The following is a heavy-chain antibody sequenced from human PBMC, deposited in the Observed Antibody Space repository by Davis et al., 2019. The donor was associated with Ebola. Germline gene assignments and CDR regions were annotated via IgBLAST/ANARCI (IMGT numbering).Heavy chain of an antibody. D-gene: IGHD1-26*01. Sequence: GESLKISCAVSGFSFSSYWMTWVRQAPGKGLEWVANIKQDGSEKYYVDSVKGRSTISRDNAKSSLYLQMNSLRAEDTAVYYCARFYSGNYFDYWGQGTLVTVSS. CDR1: GFSFSSYW. V-gene: IGHV3-7*01. J-gene: IGHJ4*02. CDR2: IKQDGSEK. CDR3: ARFYSGNYFDY.